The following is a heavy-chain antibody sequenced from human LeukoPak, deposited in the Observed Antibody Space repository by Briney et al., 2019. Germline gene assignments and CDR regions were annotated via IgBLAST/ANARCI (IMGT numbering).Heavy chain of an antibody. V-gene: IGHV4-34*01. CDR3: ARGPHFGNCSGGSCYSSNWFDP. CDR1: GGSFSGYY. Sequence: SETLSLTCAVYGGSFSGYYWSWIRQPPGKELEWIGEINHSGSTNYNPSLKSRVTISVDTSKNQFSLKLSSVTAADTAVYYCARGPHFGNCSGGSCYSSNWFDPWGQGTLVTVSS. D-gene: IGHD2-15*01. J-gene: IGHJ5*02. CDR2: INHSGST.